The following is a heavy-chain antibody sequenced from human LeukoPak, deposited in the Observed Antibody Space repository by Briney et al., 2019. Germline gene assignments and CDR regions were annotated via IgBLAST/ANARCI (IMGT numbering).Heavy chain of an antibody. D-gene: IGHD7-27*01. V-gene: IGHV4-39*07. J-gene: IGHJ4*02. CDR2: IYYSGST. CDR1: GVSISSSGSH. CDR3: ATRKLGNDY. Sequence: SETLSLTCSVSGVSISSSGSHWGWIRQPPRKGLEWIGNIYYSGSTSYNPYLKSRITISADTSKNQFSLKLYSVTAADTAVYYCATRKLGNDYWGQGTLVTVSS.